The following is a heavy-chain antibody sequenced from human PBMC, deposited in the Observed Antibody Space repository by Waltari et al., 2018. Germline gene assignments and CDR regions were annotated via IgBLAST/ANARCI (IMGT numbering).Heavy chain of an antibody. V-gene: IGHV3-23*04. CDR1: GFIFSDYA. J-gene: IGHJ2*01. CDR3: AKGRVWGWAGVGWDFDL. CDR2: ISGIGGST. Sequence: EVQLVESGGDLKQPGGSLRLSCAASGFIFSDYAMTWVRQAPGKGLEWVASISGIGGSTYCADSVKGRFTISVDTSKNTVYLQMNGLRAEDTAVFYCAKGRVWGWAGVGWDFDLWGRGTLVTVSS. D-gene: IGHD7-27*01.